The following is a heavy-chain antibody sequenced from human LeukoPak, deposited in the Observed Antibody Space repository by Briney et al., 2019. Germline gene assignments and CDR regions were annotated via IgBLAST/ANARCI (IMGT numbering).Heavy chain of an antibody. D-gene: IGHD5-24*01. J-gene: IGHJ4*02. CDR3: ARDSFAGYNFLSNYFDY. V-gene: IGHV3-33*01. CDR1: GFIFKKNA. CDR2: IWHDGSNQ. Sequence: PGGSLRLSCAASGFIFKKNAMHWLRQAPGKGLEWMAVIWHDGSNQYYADSVKGRVTISRDNSKNILYIQMRSLRAEDTAIYYCARDSFAGYNFLSNYFDYWGQGAPVTVSS.